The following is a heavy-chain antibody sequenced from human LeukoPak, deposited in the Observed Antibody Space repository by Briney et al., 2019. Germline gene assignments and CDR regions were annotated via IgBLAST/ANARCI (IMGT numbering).Heavy chain of an antibody. J-gene: IGHJ4*02. CDR2: VYYTGST. CDR3: ARHGVYSSSSYFDY. D-gene: IGHD6-6*01. V-gene: IGHV4-59*08. Sequence: SETLSLTCSVSGASISTLYWSWIRQPPGKGLEWIGYVYYTGSTNYNPSLKSRVTIFPDTSKNQFSLRLTSVTAADTAVYYCARHGVYSSSSYFDYLGQGTQVTVSS. CDR1: GASISTLY.